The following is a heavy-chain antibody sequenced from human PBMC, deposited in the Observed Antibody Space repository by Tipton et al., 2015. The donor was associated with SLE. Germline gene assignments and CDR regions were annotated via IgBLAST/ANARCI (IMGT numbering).Heavy chain of an antibody. CDR3: AKGGGSGDYTNAFDF. V-gene: IGHV3-43*01. J-gene: IGHJ3*01. CDR2: ISWEGITA. D-gene: IGHD4-17*01. CDR1: GFTFDVYT. Sequence: GSLRLSCAASGFTFDVYTMHWVRQAPGKGLEWVSVISWEGITAFYADSVKGRFTISKDNQKSSLHLQMNSLRSEDTALYYCAKGGGSGDYTNAFDFWGQGTPVTVSS.